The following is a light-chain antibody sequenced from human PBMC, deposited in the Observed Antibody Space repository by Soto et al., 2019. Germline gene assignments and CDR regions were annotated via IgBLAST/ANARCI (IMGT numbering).Light chain of an antibody. CDR2: GNN. CDR1: SSNVGTNT. V-gene: IGLV1-44*01. J-gene: IGLJ3*02. Sequence: QSVLTQPPSASGTPGQRVTISCSGSSSNVGTNTVHWYQHLPGTAPKLLIYGNNQRPSGVPDRFSGSSSGTSASLAISGLRSEDESDYYCVLYLGSGISVFGGGTKVTVL. CDR3: VLYLGSGISV.